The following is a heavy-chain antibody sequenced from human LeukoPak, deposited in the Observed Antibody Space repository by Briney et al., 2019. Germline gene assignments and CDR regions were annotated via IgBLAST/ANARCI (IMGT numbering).Heavy chain of an antibody. CDR1: GGSISSSSYY. CDR2: IFYSGST. J-gene: IGHJ6*03. D-gene: IGHD1-26*01. V-gene: IGHV4-61*05. CDR3: ARSSGSFSFFYYYMDV. Sequence: SETLSLTCTVSGGSISSSSYYWGWIRQPPGKGLEWIGYIFYSGSTNYNPSLKSRVTISVDTSKNQFSLKLSSVTAADTAVYYCARSSGSFSFFYYYMDVWGKGTSVTISS.